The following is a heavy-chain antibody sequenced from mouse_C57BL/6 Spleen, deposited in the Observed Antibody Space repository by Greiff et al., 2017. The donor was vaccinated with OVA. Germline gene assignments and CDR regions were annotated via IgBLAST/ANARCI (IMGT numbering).Heavy chain of an antibody. V-gene: IGHV1-22*01. J-gene: IGHJ1*03. CDR3: ARPDWYCEV. CDR2: INPNTGGT. Sequence: EVQLQQSGPELVKPGASVKMSCKASGYTFTDYHMPWVQQSHGKSLAWIGYINPNTGGTSYNQKFKGKATLTVNKSSSTAYMELRSLTSEDAAVYYCARPDWYCEVWGTGTTVTVSS. CDR1: GYTFTDYH.